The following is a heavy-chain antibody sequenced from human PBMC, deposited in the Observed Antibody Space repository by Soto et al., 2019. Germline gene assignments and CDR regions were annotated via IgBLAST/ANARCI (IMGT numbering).Heavy chain of an antibody. CDR2: ISYDGSNK. J-gene: IGHJ5*02. D-gene: IGHD5-18*01. CDR1: GFTFSSYA. Sequence: GGSLRLSCAASGFTFSSYAMHWVRQAPGKGLVWVAVISYDGSNKYYADSVKGRFTISRDNSKNTLYLQMNSLRAEDTAVYYCAIPWGPWIQPWLHFSDPWAQRTPVTVST. V-gene: IGHV3-30-3*01. CDR3: AIPWGPWIQPWLHFSDP.